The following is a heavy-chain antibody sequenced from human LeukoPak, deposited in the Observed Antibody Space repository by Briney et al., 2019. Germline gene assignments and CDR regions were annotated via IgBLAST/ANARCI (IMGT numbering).Heavy chain of an antibody. CDR2: ISSSGSTI. D-gene: IGHD2-2*01. V-gene: IGHV3-11*01. CDR1: GFTFSDYY. Sequence: GGSLRLSCAASGFTFSDYYMSWIRQAPGKGLEWVSYISSSGSTIYYADSVKGRFTISRDNAKNSLYLQMNSLRAEDTAVYYCAREYCSSTSCLYDYWGQGTLVTVSS. CDR3: AREYCSSTSCLYDY. J-gene: IGHJ4*02.